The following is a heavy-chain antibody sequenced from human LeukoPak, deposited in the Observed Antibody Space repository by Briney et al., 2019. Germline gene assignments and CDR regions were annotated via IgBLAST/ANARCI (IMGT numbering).Heavy chain of an antibody. CDR1: GYTFTSYG. V-gene: IGHV1-3*01. J-gene: IGHJ4*02. D-gene: IGHD6-19*01. CDR3: ARQWVAGSFDY. CDR2: INAGNGNT. Sequence: GASVKVSCKASGYTFTSYGISWVRQAPGQRLEWMGWINAGNGNTKYSQKFQGRVTITRDTSASTAYMELSSLRSEDTAVYYCARQWVAGSFDYWGQGTLVTVSS.